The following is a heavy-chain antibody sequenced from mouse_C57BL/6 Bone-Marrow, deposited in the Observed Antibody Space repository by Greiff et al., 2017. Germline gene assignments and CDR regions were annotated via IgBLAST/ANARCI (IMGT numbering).Heavy chain of an antibody. CDR3: ARERGGLLPYFDY. CDR2: ISSGGSYT. CDR1: GFTFSSYG. V-gene: IGHV5-6*02. Sequence: DVKLVESGGDLVKPGGSLKLSCAASGFTFSSYGMSWVRQTPDKRLEWVATISSGGSYTYYPDSVKGRFTISRDNAKNTLYLQMSSLKSEDTAMYYCARERGGLLPYFDYWGQGTTLTVSS. D-gene: IGHD2-3*01. J-gene: IGHJ2*01.